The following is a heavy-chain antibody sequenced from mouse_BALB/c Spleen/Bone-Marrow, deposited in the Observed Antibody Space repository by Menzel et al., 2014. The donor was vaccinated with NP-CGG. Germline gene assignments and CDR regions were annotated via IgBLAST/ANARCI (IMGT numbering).Heavy chain of an antibody. D-gene: IGHD2-3*01. V-gene: IGHV1S81*02. Sequence: LQESGAELVKPGASVKLSCKASGYTFTSYWMHWVKQRPGQGLEWIGEINPSNGRTNYNEKFKSKVTLTVDKSSSTAYMQLSSLTSEDSAVYYCARASWLLRYYYAMDYWGQGTSVTVSS. CDR1: GYTFTSYW. J-gene: IGHJ4*01. CDR2: INPSNGRT. CDR3: ARASWLLRYYYAMDY.